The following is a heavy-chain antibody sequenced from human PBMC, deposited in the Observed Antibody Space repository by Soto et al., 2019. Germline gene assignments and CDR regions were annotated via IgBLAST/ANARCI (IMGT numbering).Heavy chain of an antibody. Sequence: QVQLVQSGAEVKKPGSSVKVSCKASRGTFSSYSINWVRQAPGQGLQWMGEIIPIFGTANYAQKFQGRVTITADESTSTAYMALSSLVSEDTAVYYCARDGGRHSGGIDYWGQGTLVTVSS. CDR1: RGTFSSYS. CDR2: IIPIFGTA. D-gene: IGHD1-26*01. J-gene: IGHJ4*02. V-gene: IGHV1-69*01. CDR3: ARDGGRHSGGIDY.